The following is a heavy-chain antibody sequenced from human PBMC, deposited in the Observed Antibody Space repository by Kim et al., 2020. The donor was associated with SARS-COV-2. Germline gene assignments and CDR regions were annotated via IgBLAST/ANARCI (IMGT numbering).Heavy chain of an antibody. CDR3: ARGPRTTVVTH. Sequence: TGYAQKFQGRVTMTRNTSISTAYMELSSLRSEDTAVYYCARGPRTTVVTHWGQGTLVTVSS. J-gene: IGHJ4*02. CDR2: T. D-gene: IGHD4-17*01. V-gene: IGHV1-8*01.